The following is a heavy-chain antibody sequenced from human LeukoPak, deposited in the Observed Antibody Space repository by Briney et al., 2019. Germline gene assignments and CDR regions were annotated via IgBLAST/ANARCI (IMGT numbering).Heavy chain of an antibody. V-gene: IGHV1-18*01. J-gene: IGHJ6*03. D-gene: IGHD2-2*01. CDR2: ISAYNGNT. Sequence: AASVKVSCKASGYTFTSYGISWVRQAPGQGLEWMGWISAYNGNTNYAQKLQGRVTMTTDTSTSTAYMELRSLRSDDTAVYYCARDCSSTSCSNYYMDVWGKGTTVTVSS. CDR1: GYTFTSYG. CDR3: ARDCSSTSCSNYYMDV.